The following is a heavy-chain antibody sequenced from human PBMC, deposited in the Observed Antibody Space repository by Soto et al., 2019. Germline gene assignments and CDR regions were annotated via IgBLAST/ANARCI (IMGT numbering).Heavy chain of an antibody. V-gene: IGHV4-59*01. CDR2: IYYSGST. CDR1: GGSISSYY. D-gene: IGHD6-13*01. Sequence: TLSLTCTVSGGSISSYYWSWIRQPPGKGLEWIGYIYYSGSTNYNPSLKSRVTISVDTSKNQFSLKLSSVTAADTAVYYCASHSSSWYGWFDPWGQGTLVTVSS. J-gene: IGHJ5*02. CDR3: ASHSSSWYGWFDP.